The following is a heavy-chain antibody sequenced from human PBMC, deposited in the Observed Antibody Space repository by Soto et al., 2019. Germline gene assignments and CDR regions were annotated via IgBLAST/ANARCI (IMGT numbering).Heavy chain of an antibody. V-gene: IGHV3-33*01. D-gene: IGHD4-4*01. J-gene: IGHJ5*02. CDR3: ARALQYQNWLDP. CDR2: IWSGGSNK. Sequence: GGSLILSCEASGFTLSKFAMLWVRQAPGKGLEWVAVIWSGGSNKYYADSVKGRFTISRDNSKNTLYLQMNSLRAEDTAVYYCARALQYQNWLDPLGQGT. CDR1: GFTLSKFA.